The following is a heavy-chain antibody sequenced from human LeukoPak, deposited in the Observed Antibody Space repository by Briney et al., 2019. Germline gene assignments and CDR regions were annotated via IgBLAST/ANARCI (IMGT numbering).Heavy chain of an antibody. J-gene: IGHJ4*02. D-gene: IGHD4-17*01. Sequence: GGSLRLSCAASGFTFDDYAMHWVRQAPGKGLEWVSGISWNSGSIGYADSVKGRFTISRDNAKNSLYLQMNSLRADDTAVYYCARDDYGDCDYWGQGTLVTVSS. CDR3: ARDDYGDCDY. V-gene: IGHV3-9*01. CDR1: GFTFDDYA. CDR2: ISWNSGSI.